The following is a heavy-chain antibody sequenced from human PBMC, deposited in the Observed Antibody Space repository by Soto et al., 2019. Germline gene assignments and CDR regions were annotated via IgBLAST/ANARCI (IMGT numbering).Heavy chain of an antibody. V-gene: IGHV1-18*04. D-gene: IGHD3-3*01. J-gene: IGHJ3*01. CDR2: ISTHNGNT. Sequence: QDQLVQSGAEVKKPGASVKVSCKASVFTSSGISWVRQAPGQRLEWMGWISTHNGNTIYAQKFQGRVIMTMDTATTTVYMELSSLRPDDTAVYLCAREGILGLFDAYDLWGQGTMVTVSS. CDR3: AREGILGLFDAYDL. CDR1: VFTSSG.